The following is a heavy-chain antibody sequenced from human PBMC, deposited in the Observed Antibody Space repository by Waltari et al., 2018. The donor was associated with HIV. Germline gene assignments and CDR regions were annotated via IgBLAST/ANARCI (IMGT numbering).Heavy chain of an antibody. D-gene: IGHD5-12*01. CDR3: IRGLRGLDI. CDR1: GFTLTDFA. CDR2: IRSKTYGGTT. J-gene: IGHJ3*02. V-gene: IGHV3-49*03. Sequence: VQMVGSGGGLVQPGRSLTLSCTADGFTLTDFAVYRFRQAPGKGLEWVGYIRSKTYGGTTEYAASVKGRITSSRDDSKSIAYRQMNSLKTEDTAVYYCIRGLRGLDIWGQGTMVTVSS.